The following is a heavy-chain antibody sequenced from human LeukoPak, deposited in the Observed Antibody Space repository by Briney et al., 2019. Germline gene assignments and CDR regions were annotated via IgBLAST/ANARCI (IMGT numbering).Heavy chain of an antibody. CDR1: GFTFSSYS. CDR3: ARGDGATPPDVFDI. V-gene: IGHV3-21*01. J-gene: IGHJ3*02. D-gene: IGHD3-10*01. Sequence: PGGSLRLSCAASGFTFSSYSMNWVRQAPGKGLQWVSSISSSSSYIYYADSVKGRFTISRDNAKNSLYLQMNSLRGEDTAVYYCARGDGATPPDVFDIWGQGTMVNVSS. CDR2: ISSSSSYI.